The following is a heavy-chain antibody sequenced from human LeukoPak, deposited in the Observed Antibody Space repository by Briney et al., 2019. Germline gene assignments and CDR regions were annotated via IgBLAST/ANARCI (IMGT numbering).Heavy chain of an antibody. D-gene: IGHD6-19*01. CDR1: GFTFSSYW. CDR3: AREYSSGWPYYYYYGMDV. J-gene: IGHJ6*02. CDR2: INSDGSST. Sequence: GGSLRLSCAASGFTFSSYWMHWVRQAPGKGLVWVSRINSDGSSTSYADSVKGRFTISRDNAKNTLYLQMNSLRAEDTAVYYCAREYSSGWPYYYYYGMDVWGQGTTVTVSS. V-gene: IGHV3-74*01.